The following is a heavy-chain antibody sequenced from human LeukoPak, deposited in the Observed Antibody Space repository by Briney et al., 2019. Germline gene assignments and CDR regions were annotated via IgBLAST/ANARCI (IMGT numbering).Heavy chain of an antibody. CDR1: GFTFSRYS. CDR3: ARHDYAGNSGDY. CDR2: IGTSSSII. J-gene: IGHJ4*02. D-gene: IGHD4-23*01. V-gene: IGHV3-48*02. Sequence: EGSLRLSCAASGFTFSRYSMNWVRQTPGKGLEWVSYIGTSSSIIYYADSVKGRFTISRDNAKNSLYLQMNSLRDEDTAVYYCARHDYAGNSGDYWGQGTLVTVSS.